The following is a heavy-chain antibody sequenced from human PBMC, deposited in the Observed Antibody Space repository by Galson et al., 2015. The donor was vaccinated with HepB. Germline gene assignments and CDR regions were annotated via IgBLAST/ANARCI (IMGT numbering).Heavy chain of an antibody. CDR1: GFTFTSSA. Sequence: SVKVSCKASGFTFTSSAVQWVRQARGQRLEWIGWIVVGSGNTNYAQKFQERVTITRDMSTSTAYMELSSLRSEDTAVYYCAARVRGVSGGRYFDLWGRGTLVTVSS. V-gene: IGHV1-58*01. D-gene: IGHD3-10*01. CDR2: IVVGSGNT. J-gene: IGHJ2*01. CDR3: AARVRGVSGGRYFDL.